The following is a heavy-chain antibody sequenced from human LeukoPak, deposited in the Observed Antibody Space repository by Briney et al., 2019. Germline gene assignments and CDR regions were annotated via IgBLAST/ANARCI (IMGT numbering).Heavy chain of an antibody. J-gene: IGHJ6*03. D-gene: IGHD6-19*01. V-gene: IGHV3-23*01. CDR1: GFTFSSYA. CDR2: ISGSGGST. Sequence: GGSLRLSCAASGFTFSSYAMSWVRQAPGKGLEWVSGISGSGGSTYYADSVKGRFTISRDNSKNTLYLQMNSLRAEDTALYYCANLGVAALFYYMDVWGKGTTLTVSS. CDR3: ANLGVAALFYYMDV.